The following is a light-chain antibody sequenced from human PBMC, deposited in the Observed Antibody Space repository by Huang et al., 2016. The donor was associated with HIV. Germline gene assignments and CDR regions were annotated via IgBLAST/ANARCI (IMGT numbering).Light chain of an antibody. J-gene: IGKJ2*01. CDR3: QHFHTLPYT. V-gene: IGKV1-33*01. CDR2: EAS. CDR1: QDISKN. Sequence: DIQMTQSPSSLSASVGDRVTIACQASQDISKNVNWYQHQPGKAPKLLIYEASDLTPGVQHRFSGTGAGTYFSLTIKSLQAEDTATYYCQHFHTLPYTFGQGTNLEIK.